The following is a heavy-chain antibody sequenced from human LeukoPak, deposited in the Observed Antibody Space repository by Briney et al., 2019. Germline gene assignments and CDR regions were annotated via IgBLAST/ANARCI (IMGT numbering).Heavy chain of an antibody. CDR2: ISGSGDST. V-gene: IGHV3-23*01. D-gene: IGHD1-26*01. Sequence: GGSLRLSCAASGFTFSSYAMSWVRQAPGKGLEWVSAISGSGDSTYYGDSVKGRFTISRDNSKNTLYLQVNSLRAEDTAVYYCAKGGKWDVTPFDYWGRELWSPSPQ. CDR3: AKGGKWDVTPFDY. J-gene: IGHJ4*02. CDR1: GFTFSSYA.